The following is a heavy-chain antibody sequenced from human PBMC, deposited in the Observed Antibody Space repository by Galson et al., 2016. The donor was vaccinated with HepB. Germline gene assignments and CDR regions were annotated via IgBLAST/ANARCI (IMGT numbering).Heavy chain of an antibody. D-gene: IGHD2/OR15-2a*01. CDR1: GGTFSSHA. V-gene: IGHV1-69*13. J-gene: IGHJ4*02. CDR2: IMPMFATV. CDR3: ARAEGDIVIKK. Sequence: SVKVSCKVSGGTFSSHAISFVRQAPGQGLEWMGAIMPMFATVNYAQTSHGRVTITADESTSTAYMELSGLRSEDTAVYYCARAEGDIVIKKWGPGTLVTVSS.